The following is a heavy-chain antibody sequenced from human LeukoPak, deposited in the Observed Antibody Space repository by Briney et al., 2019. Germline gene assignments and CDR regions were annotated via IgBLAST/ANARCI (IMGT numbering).Heavy chain of an antibody. CDR2: INTNTGNP. CDR1: GYTFTPYS. Sequence: ASVKVSCKASGYTFTPYSINWVRQAPGQGLEWMGWINTNTGNPTYAQGFTGRFVFSLDTSVSTPYLQISSLKAEDTAVYYCARDRSTVEFDYWGQGTLVTVSS. D-gene: IGHD4-23*01. V-gene: IGHV7-4-1*02. CDR3: ARDRSTVEFDY. J-gene: IGHJ4*02.